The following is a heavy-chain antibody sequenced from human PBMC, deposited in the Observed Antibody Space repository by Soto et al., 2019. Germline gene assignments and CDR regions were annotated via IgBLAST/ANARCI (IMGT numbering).Heavy chain of an antibody. Sequence: QVQLVQSGAEVKKPGASVKVSCKASGYTFTSYDINWVRQATGQGLEWMGWMNPNSGNKGYAQKFEGRVTMTRNTTISTAYMELSSLRSEDTAVYYCARGKYGDYVFNYYYYMDVWGKGTTVTVSS. CDR3: ARGKYGDYVFNYYYYMDV. J-gene: IGHJ6*03. CDR2: MNPNSGNK. V-gene: IGHV1-8*01. CDR1: GYTFTSYD. D-gene: IGHD4-17*01.